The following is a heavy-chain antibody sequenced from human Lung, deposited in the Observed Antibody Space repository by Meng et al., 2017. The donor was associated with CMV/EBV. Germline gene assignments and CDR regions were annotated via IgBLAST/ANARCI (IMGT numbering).Heavy chain of an antibody. CDR2: IYRSGST. CDR1: SVSIKTNTW. D-gene: IGHD1-26*01. J-gene: IGHJ4*02. CDR3: AKEWLDATTGQFDY. V-gene: IGHV4-4*02. Sequence: SSVSIKTNTWLGWARQRPGKGLEWIGEIYRSGSTNCSPSLKSRVTISRDRSKNQFSLRLTSVTAADTAVYYCAKEWLDATTGQFDYWGQGTLVTVSS.